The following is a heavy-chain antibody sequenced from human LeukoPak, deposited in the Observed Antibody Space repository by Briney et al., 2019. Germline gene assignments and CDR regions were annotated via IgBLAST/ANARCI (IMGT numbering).Heavy chain of an antibody. D-gene: IGHD1-26*01. Sequence: GGSLRLSCVAAGFTFTRSAMHWVRQAPGKGLEWVAFIQYDGDNKYYADSVKGRFTISRDDSQNTLYLQMNSLTVEDTAVYYCAKRWDSTWSYFDLWGQGTLVTVSS. J-gene: IGHJ4*02. CDR2: IQYDGDNK. CDR3: AKRWDSTWSYFDL. V-gene: IGHV3-30*02. CDR1: GFTFTRSA.